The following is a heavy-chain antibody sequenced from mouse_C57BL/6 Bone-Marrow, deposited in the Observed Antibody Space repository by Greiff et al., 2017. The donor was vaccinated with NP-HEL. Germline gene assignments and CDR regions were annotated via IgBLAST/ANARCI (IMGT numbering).Heavy chain of an antibody. Sequence: VKLQESGAELVRPGASVTLSCKASGYTFTDYEMHWVKQTPVHGLEWIGAIDPETGGTAYNQKFKGKAILTADKSTSTAYMELRSLTSEGSAVYYCTGKFIATGGVYWYFDVWGTGTTVTVSA. CDR3: TGKFIATGGVYWYFDV. CDR2: IDPETGGT. J-gene: IGHJ1*03. CDR1: GYTFTDYE. D-gene: IGHD1-1*01. V-gene: IGHV1-15*01.